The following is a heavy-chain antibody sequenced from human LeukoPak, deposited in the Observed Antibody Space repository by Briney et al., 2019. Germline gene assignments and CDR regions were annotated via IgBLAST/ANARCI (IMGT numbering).Heavy chain of an antibody. CDR1: GFTFSSYA. Sequence: PGGSLRLSCAASGFTFSSYAMHWVRQAPGKGLEWVAVISYDGSNKYYADSVKGRFTISRDNSKNTLYLQMNSLRAEDTAVYYCARDATYLYYYGMDVWGKGTTVTVSS. CDR3: ARDATYLYYYGMDV. D-gene: IGHD2-15*01. V-gene: IGHV3-30*04. J-gene: IGHJ6*04. CDR2: ISYDGSNK.